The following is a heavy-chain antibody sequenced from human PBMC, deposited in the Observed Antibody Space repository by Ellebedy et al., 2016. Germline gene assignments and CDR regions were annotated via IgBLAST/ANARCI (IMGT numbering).Heavy chain of an antibody. CDR1: GFTFSSYA. V-gene: IGHV3-30*04. Sequence: GGSLRLSXAASGFTFSSYAMHWVRQAPGKGLEWVAVISYDGSNKYYADSVKGRFTISRDNSKNTLYLQMNSLRAEDTAVYYCANLPWDIVVVPADLGDYWGQGTLVTVSS. CDR2: ISYDGSNK. D-gene: IGHD2-2*01. CDR3: ANLPWDIVVVPADLGDY. J-gene: IGHJ4*02.